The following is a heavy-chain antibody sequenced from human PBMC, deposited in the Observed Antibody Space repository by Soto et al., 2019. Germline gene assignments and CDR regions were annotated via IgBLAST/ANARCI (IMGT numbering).Heavy chain of an antibody. CDR2: IYYSGST. D-gene: IGHD3-10*01. V-gene: IGHV4-31*03. J-gene: IGHJ4*02. CDR3: ARVVYVSGSKRRRYFDY. CDR1: GGSISSGGYY. Sequence: PSETLSLTCTVSGGSISSGGYYWSWIRQHPGKGLEWIGYIYYSGSTYYNPSLKSRVTISVDTSKNQFSLKLSSVTAADTAVYYCARVVYVSGSKRRRYFDYWGQGTLVTVSS.